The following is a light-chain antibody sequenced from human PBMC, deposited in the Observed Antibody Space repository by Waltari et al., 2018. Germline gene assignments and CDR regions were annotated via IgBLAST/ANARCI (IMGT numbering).Light chain of an antibody. CDR3: QQSYSTPYT. Sequence: DIQMTKSPSSLSASVGDRVTITCRASQSISSYLNWYQQKPGKAPKLLIYAASSLQSGVPSRFSGSGSGTDFTLTISSLQPEDFATYYCQQSYSTPYTLGQGTKLEIK. V-gene: IGKV1-39*01. CDR2: AAS. CDR1: QSISSY. J-gene: IGKJ2*01.